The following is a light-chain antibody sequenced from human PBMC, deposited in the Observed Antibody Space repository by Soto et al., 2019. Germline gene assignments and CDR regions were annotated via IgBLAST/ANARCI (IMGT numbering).Light chain of an antibody. CDR3: SSYTSNTTLVV. Sequence: QSVLTQPASVSGSPGQSITISCTGTSSDVGGYKYVCWYQQHPGQAPKLMIYEVSNRPSGVSNRFSGSKSGNTASLTISALQAEDEGDYYCSSYTSNTTLVVFGGGTKLTVL. V-gene: IGLV2-14*01. CDR1: SSDVGGYKY. CDR2: EVS. J-gene: IGLJ3*02.